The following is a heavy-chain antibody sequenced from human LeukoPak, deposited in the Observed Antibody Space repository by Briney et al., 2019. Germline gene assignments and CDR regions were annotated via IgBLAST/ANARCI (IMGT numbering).Heavy chain of an antibody. CDR1: GFTFRSHW. CDR2: IVNDEITT. D-gene: IGHD3-10*02. J-gene: IGHJ4*02. CDR3: AKRPAAVRGVIPYVDY. V-gene: IGHV3-74*01. Sequence: PGGSLRLSCVASGFTFRSHWMHWVRQAPGKGLEWVSYIVNDEITTNYAESVRGRFTTSRDNAKNTIYLQMDSLRAEDTAIYYCAKRPAAVRGVIPYVDYWGQGTLVTVSS.